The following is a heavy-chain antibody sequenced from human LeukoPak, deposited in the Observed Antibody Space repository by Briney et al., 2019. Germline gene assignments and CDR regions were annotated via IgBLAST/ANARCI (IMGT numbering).Heavy chain of an antibody. D-gene: IGHD3-22*01. V-gene: IGHV3-53*01. J-gene: IGHJ4*02. CDR2: IYSDGST. Sequence: GSLRLPCAASGFTVSSNYMTWVRQPPGEGLEWVSVIYSDGSTYYADSVKGRFTMSRDNSKNTLYLQMNSLRAEDTAVYYCAKIVVITGSDYFDYWGQGTLVTVSS. CDR3: AKIVVITGSDYFDY. CDR1: GFTVSSNY.